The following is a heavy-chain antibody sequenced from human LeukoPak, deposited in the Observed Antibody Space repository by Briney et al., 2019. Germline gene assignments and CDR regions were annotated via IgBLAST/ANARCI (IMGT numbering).Heavy chain of an antibody. Sequence: SETLSLTCTVSGGSISSSSYYWGWIRQPPGKGLEWIGSIYYSGSTYYNPSLKSRATISVDTSKNQFSLKLSSVTAADTAVYYCARGSSGSYRGSDYWGQGTLVTVSS. V-gene: IGHV4-39*07. CDR3: ARGSSGSYRGSDY. CDR1: GGSISSSSYY. J-gene: IGHJ4*02. D-gene: IGHD3-10*01. CDR2: IYYSGST.